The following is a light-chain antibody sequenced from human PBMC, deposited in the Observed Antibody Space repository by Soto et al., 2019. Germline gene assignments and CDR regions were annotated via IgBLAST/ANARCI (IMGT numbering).Light chain of an antibody. CDR2: LNSDGSH. Sequence: QPVLTQSPSASASLGASVKLTCTLSSGHSSYAIAWHQQQPEKGPRYLMKLNSDGSHSKGDGIPDRFSGSSSGAERYLTISSLQSEDEADYYFQTWGTGIHVFGGGTQLTVL. J-gene: IGLJ7*01. CDR3: QTWGTGIHV. CDR1: SGHSSYA. V-gene: IGLV4-69*01.